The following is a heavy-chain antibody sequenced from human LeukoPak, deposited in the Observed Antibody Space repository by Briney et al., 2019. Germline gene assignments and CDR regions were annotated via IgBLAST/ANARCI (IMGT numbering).Heavy chain of an antibody. J-gene: IGHJ4*02. CDR1: RYTLTELS. D-gene: IGHD5-12*01. Sequence: ASVKVSCKVSRYTLTELSMHWVRQAPGKGLEWMGGFDPEDGETIYAQKFQGRVTMTEDTSTGTAYMELSSLRSEDTAVYYCATLIYSGYALGRPYDYWGQGTLVTVSS. CDR2: FDPEDGET. V-gene: IGHV1-24*01. CDR3: ATLIYSGYALGRPYDY.